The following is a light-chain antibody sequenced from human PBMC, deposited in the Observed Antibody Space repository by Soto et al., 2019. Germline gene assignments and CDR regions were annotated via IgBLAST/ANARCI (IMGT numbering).Light chain of an antibody. CDR2: SAS. J-gene: IGKJ1*01. CDR1: QGISSY. Sequence: DIQLTQAPSSLSASVGDRVTITCRVSQGISSYLNWYLQKPGKVPKLLIYSASNLQSGVPSRFSGSGSGTDFTLTITRLEPEDFAVYYCQHYGYSLWTFGQGTKVDIK. CDR3: QHYGYSLWT. V-gene: IGKV1-27*01.